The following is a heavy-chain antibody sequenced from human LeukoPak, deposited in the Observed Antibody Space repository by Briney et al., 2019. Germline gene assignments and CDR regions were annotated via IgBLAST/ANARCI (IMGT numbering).Heavy chain of an antibody. D-gene: IGHD3-3*01. J-gene: IGHJ4*02. Sequence: GGSLRLSCVASGFMFSSYGMSWVRQAPGKGLEWVSAISGSGGSTYYADSVKGRFTISRDNSKNTLYLQMNSLRAEDTAVYYWAKGPIFGVVIKGTYFDYWGQGTLVTVSS. CDR1: GFMFSSYG. CDR2: ISGSGGST. CDR3: AKGPIFGVVIKGTYFDY. V-gene: IGHV3-23*01.